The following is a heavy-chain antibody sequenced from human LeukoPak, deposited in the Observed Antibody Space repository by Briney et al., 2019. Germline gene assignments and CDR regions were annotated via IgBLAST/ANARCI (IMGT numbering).Heavy chain of an antibody. Sequence: KPSETLSLTCAVSGYSTSSGYYWGWIRQPPGKGLEWIGSIYHSGSTYYNPSLKSRVTISVDTSKNQFSLKLSSVTAADTAVYYCARLPGGIQLWGRSFDYWGQGTLVTVSS. CDR2: IYHSGST. D-gene: IGHD5-18*01. V-gene: IGHV4-38-2*01. CDR1: GYSTSSGYY. CDR3: ARLPGGIQLWGRSFDY. J-gene: IGHJ4*02.